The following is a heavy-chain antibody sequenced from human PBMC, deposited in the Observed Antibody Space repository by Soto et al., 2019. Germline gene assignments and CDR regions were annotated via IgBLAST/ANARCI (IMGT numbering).Heavy chain of an antibody. CDR2: IYYSGST. V-gene: IGHV4-59*01. J-gene: IGHJ4*02. Sequence: PSETLSLTCTVSGGSIRSDCWTWIRQPPGEGLEWIGYIYYSGSTNYNPSLKSRVTISVDTSKNQFSLKLSSVTAADTAVYYCAGSYRYVNFDYWGQGTLVTVSS. CDR1: GGSIRSDC. D-gene: IGHD3-16*02. CDR3: AGSYRYVNFDY.